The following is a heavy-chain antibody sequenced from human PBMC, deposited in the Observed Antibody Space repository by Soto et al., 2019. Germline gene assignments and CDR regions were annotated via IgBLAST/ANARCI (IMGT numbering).Heavy chain of an antibody. CDR1: GFTFRSYD. V-gene: IGHV3-30-3*01. Sequence: QVQLVESGGGVVQPGRSLRLSCVASGFTFRSYDMYWVRQAPGKGLEWVAVISYDGNNKYYADSVKGRFTISRDNSKNTLYLQMYILRLEDTAVYYCARAGCDGGSCYTLVGLRYGMDVWCQVTTVTVSS. D-gene: IGHD2-15*01. CDR2: ISYDGNNK. J-gene: IGHJ6*02. CDR3: ARAGCDGGSCYTLVGLRYGMDV.